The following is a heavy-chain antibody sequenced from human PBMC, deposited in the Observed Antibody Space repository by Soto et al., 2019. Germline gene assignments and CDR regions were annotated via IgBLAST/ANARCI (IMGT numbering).Heavy chain of an antibody. CDR3: ARDLTGTATPPGNWFDP. CDR2: ISAYNGNT. Sequence: QVQLVQSGAEVKKPGASVKVSCKASGYTFTSYGISWVRPAPGQGLEWMGWISAYNGNTNYAQKLQGRVTMTTDTSTSRAYMELRSLRSDDTAVYYCARDLTGTATPPGNWFDPWGQGNLGPGSS. J-gene: IGHJ5*02. D-gene: IGHD1-7*01. CDR1: GYTFTSYG. V-gene: IGHV1-18*04.